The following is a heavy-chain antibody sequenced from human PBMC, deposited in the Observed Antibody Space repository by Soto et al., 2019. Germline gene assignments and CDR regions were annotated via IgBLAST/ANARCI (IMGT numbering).Heavy chain of an antibody. J-gene: IGHJ5*02. D-gene: IGHD2-21*02. V-gene: IGHV4-31*03. CDR2: IYYSGST. CDR3: AREFQSDAYCGGDCSRWFDP. CDR1: GGSISSGGYY. Sequence: SETLSLTCTVSGGSISSGGYYWSWIRQHPGKGLEWIGYIYYSGSTYYNPSLKSRVTISVDTSKNQFSLKLSSVTAADTAVYYCAREFQSDAYCGGDCSRWFDPWGQGTLVTVSS.